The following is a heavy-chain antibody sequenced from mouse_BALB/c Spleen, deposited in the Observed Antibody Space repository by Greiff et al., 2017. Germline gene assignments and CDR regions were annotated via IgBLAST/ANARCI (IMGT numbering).Heavy chain of an antibody. CDR1: GFSLTSYG. CDR2: IWSGGST. V-gene: IGHV2-2*02. Sequence: QVQLQQSGPGLVQPSQSLSITCTVSGFSLTSYGVHWVRQSPGKGLEWLGVIWSGGSTDYNAAFISRLSISKDNSKSQVFFKMNSLQANDTAINYCASLYYGNYEYAMDYWGQGTSVTVSS. CDR3: ASLYYGNYEYAMDY. D-gene: IGHD2-1*01. J-gene: IGHJ4*01.